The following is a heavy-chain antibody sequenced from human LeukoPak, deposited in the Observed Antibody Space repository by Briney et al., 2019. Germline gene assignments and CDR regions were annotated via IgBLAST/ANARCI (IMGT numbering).Heavy chain of an antibody. CDR1: GFTVSSNY. CDR2: IYSGGST. J-gene: IGHJ4*02. Sequence: GGSLRLSCAASGFTVSSNYMSWVRQAPGKGLEWVSVIYSGGSTYYADSVKGRFSISRDHSKNTLYLQMNSLRAGDTAVYYCARDLGDSSGYYDYWGQGTLVTVSS. CDR3: ARDLGDSSGYYDY. D-gene: IGHD3-22*01. V-gene: IGHV3-53*01.